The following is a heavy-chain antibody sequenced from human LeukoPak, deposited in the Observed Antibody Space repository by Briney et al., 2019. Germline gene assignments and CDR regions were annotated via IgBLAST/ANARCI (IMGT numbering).Heavy chain of an antibody. CDR1: GFTFSSYW. Sequence: GGSLRLSCAASGFTFSSYWMSWVRQAPGKGLEWVATIKQDGSEKYYVDSVKGRFTISRDNAKNSLYLQMNSLRAEDSSVYYCARPTTVTTISADAFDIWGQGTMVTVSS. CDR3: ARPTTVTTISADAFDI. V-gene: IGHV3-7*01. CDR2: IKQDGSEK. D-gene: IGHD4-17*01. J-gene: IGHJ3*02.